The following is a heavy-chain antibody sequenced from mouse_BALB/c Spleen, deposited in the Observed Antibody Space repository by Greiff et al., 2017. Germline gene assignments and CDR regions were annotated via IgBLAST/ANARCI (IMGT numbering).Heavy chain of an antibody. CDR1: GFTFSDYY. V-gene: IGHV5-4*02. Sequence: EVMLVESGGGLVKPGGSLKLSCAASGFTFSDYYMYWVRQTPEKRLEWVATISDGGSYTYYPDSVKGRFTISRDNAKNNLYLQMSSLKSEDTAMYYCTRGGDYGSSDYWGQGTTLTVSS. CDR2: ISDGGSYT. CDR3: TRGGDYGSSDY. D-gene: IGHD1-1*01. J-gene: IGHJ2*01.